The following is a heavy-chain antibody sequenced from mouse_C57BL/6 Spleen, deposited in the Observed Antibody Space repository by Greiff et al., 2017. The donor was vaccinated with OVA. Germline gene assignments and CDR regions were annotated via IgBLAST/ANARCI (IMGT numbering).Heavy chain of an antibody. CDR2: IYPGSGNT. CDR3: ARGAVVAVDY. CDR1: GYTFTDYY. V-gene: IGHV1-76*01. J-gene: IGHJ2*01. D-gene: IGHD1-1*01. Sequence: VQLQQSGAELVRPGASVKLSCKASGYTFTDYYINWVKQRPGQGLEWIARIYPGSGNTYYNEKFKGKATLTAEKSSSTAYMQLSSLTSEDSAVYFCARGAVVAVDYWGQGTTLTVSS.